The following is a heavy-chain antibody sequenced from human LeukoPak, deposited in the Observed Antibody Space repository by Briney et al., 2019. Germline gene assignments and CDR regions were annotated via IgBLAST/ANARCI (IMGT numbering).Heavy chain of an antibody. CDR2: IYHSGDT. CDR3: ARDRGSYSDIAEYFQH. Sequence: SETLSLTCTVSGGSVSSGPYYWSWIRQPPGKGLEWIEYIYHSGDTNYNPSLKSRVTISVDRSKNQFSLKLSSVTAADTAVYYCARDRGSYSDIAEYFQHWGQGTLVTVSS. D-gene: IGHD4-17*01. CDR1: GGSVSSGPYY. V-gene: IGHV4-61*01. J-gene: IGHJ1*01.